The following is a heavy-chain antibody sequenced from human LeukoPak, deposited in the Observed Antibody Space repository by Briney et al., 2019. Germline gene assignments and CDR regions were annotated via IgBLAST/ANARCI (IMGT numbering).Heavy chain of an antibody. Sequence: GGSLRLSCAASGLTFSSYSMNWVRQAPGKGLEWVSYISSSSSTIYYADSVKGRFTISRDNAKNSLYLQMNSLRAEDTAVYYCARDDYDSSGYYCGVDIWGQGTMVTVSS. CDR2: ISSSSSTI. J-gene: IGHJ3*02. CDR3: ARDDYDSSGYYCGVDI. D-gene: IGHD3-22*01. CDR1: GLTFSSYS. V-gene: IGHV3-48*04.